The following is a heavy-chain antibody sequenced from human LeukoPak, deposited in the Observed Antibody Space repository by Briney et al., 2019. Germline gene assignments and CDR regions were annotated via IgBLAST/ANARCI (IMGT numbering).Heavy chain of an antibody. D-gene: IGHD2-2*01. CDR2: ITGSGGRT. Sequence: PGGSLRLSCAASGFTFSSYAMNWVRQAPGKGLEWVSVITGSGGRTYYADSVKGRFTISRDNSKNTVFLQMNSLRAEDTAIYYCANGDCSSTSCYQSPLGDWGQGTVVSVS. CDR3: ANGDCSSTSCYQSPLGD. J-gene: IGHJ4*02. CDR1: GFTFSSYA. V-gene: IGHV3-23*01.